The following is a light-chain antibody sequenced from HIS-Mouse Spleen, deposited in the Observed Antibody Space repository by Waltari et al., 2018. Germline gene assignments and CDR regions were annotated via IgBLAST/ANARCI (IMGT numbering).Light chain of an antibody. CDR3: CSYAGSSTYWV. J-gene: IGLJ3*02. CDR1: SSDVGRYNL. CDR2: EGS. Sequence: QSALTQPASVSGSPAQSITIPCPGTSSDVGRYNLVSWYQQHPGKAPKPMIYEGSKRPSGVSNRFSGSKSGNTASLTISGLQAEDEADYYCCSYAGSSTYWVFGGGTKLTVL. V-gene: IGLV2-23*01.